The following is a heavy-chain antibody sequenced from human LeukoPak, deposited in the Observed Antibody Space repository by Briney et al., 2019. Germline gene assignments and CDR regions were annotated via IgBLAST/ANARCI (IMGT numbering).Heavy chain of an antibody. J-gene: IGHJ4*02. CDR3: ARGGGSGWYVDY. CDR2: INHSGST. D-gene: IGHD6-19*01. Sequence: TLPLTCAVRGGCFSGYYRSWIRQPPGKGLEWIGEINHSGSTNYNPSVKSRVTISVDTSKNQFSLKLSSATAADTAVYYCARGGGSGWYVDYWGQGTLVTVSS. V-gene: IGHV4-34*01. CDR1: GGCFSGYY.